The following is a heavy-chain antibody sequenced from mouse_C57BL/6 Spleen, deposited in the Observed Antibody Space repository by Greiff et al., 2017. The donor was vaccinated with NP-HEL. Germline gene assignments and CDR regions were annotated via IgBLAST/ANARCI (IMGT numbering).Heavy chain of an antibody. Sequence: EVQVVESGGGLVKPGGSLKLSCAASGFTFSDYGMHWVRQAPEKGLEWVAYISSGSSTIYYADTVKGRFTISRDNAKNTLFLQMTSLRSEDTAMYYCAIYYYGSSLYAMDYWGQGTSVTVSS. J-gene: IGHJ4*01. D-gene: IGHD1-1*01. CDR3: AIYYYGSSLYAMDY. CDR1: GFTFSDYG. CDR2: ISSGSSTI. V-gene: IGHV5-17*01.